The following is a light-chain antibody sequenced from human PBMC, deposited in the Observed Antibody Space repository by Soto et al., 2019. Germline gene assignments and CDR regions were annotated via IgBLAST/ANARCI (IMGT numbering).Light chain of an antibody. J-gene: IGLJ2*01. Sequence: QYALTQPASVSGSPGQSITISCTGTSSDVGGYNYVSWYQQHPGKAPKLMIYDVSNRPSGVSNRFSGSKSGNTASLTISGLQAEDEADYYCSSYTGSSTYVLFGGGTKLTVL. CDR3: SSYTGSSTYVL. V-gene: IGLV2-14*01. CDR2: DVS. CDR1: SSDVGGYNY.